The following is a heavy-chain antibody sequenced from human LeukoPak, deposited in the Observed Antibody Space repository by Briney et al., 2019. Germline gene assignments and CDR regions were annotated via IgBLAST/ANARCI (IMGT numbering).Heavy chain of an antibody. V-gene: IGHV3-64D*06. CDR2: INSNDGRA. D-gene: IGHD3-22*01. CDR3: VKDLYYDNSGYYSGAFDY. J-gene: IGHJ4*02. CDR1: GFTFNKYA. Sequence: GCSLTLSCSASGFTFNKYAMHCVRQAPGKGLEYVSAINSNDGRAFYSVAVKGRFNNSRDNSKNTLFLQIRSLRVEDMAVYYCVKDLYYDNSGYYSGAFDYWGRGTLVSVFS.